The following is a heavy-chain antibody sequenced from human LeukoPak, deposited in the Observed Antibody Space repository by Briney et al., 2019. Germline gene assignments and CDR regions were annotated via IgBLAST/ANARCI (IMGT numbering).Heavy chain of an antibody. CDR2: INGNSAAI. CDR1: GFTFNAFA. V-gene: IGHV3-9*03. J-gene: IGHJ2*01. CDR3: AKDIGPQVGIDWYFDL. D-gene: IGHD2-21*01. Sequence: GGSLRLSXAASGFTFNAFAMHWVRQLPGKGLEWVSGINGNSAAIGYAASVKGRFTISRDDAENSLYLQMNSLRPEDMGLYYCAKDIGPQVGIDWYFDLWGRGTLVTVSS.